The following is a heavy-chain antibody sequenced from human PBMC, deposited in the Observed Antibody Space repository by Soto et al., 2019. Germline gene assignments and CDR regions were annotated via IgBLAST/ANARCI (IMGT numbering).Heavy chain of an antibody. CDR2: IYYSGST. J-gene: IGHJ3*02. CDR1: GCSISSGGYY. Sequence: PSETLSLTCTVSGCSISSGGYYWSWIRQHPGKGLEWIGYIYYSGSTYYNPSLKSRVTISVDTSKNQFSLKLSSVTAADTAVYYCARARHCSGGSCYSDAFDIWGQGTMVTV. V-gene: IGHV4-31*03. CDR3: ARARHCSGGSCYSDAFDI. D-gene: IGHD2-15*01.